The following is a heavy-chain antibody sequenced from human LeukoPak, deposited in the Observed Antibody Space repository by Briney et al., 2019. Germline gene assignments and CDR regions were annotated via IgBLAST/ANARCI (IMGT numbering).Heavy chain of an antibody. V-gene: IGHV4-30-2*01. CDR3: ARAVGSSGPYNWFDP. J-gene: IGHJ5*02. D-gene: IGHD3-22*01. CDR1: GGSISSGGYS. CDR2: IYHSGST. Sequence: PSQTLSLTCAVSGGSISSGGYSWSWIRQPPGKGLEWIGYIYHSGSTYYNPSLKSRVTISVDRSKNQFSLKLSSVTAAYTAVYYCARAVGSSGPYNWFDPWGQGTLVTVSS.